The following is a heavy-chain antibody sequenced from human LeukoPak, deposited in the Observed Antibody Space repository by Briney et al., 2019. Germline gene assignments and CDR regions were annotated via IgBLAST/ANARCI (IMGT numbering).Heavy chain of an antibody. V-gene: IGHV3-13*01. Sequence: EGSLRLSCAASGFTFSSYDMHWVRQATGKGLEWVSAIGTAGDTYYPDSVKGRFTISRDNSKNTLYLQMNSLRAEDTAVYYCARDAELPTIFGVVGTFDYWGQGTLVTVSS. D-gene: IGHD3-3*01. CDR1: GFTFSSYD. J-gene: IGHJ4*02. CDR3: ARDAELPTIFGVVGTFDY. CDR2: IGTAGDT.